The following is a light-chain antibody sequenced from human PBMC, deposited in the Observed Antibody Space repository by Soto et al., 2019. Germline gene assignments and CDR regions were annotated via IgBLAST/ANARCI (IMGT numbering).Light chain of an antibody. CDR2: EDT. CDR3: SSFAGSGTLVV. J-gene: IGLJ2*01. V-gene: IGLV2-23*01. CDR1: KTDIGNYNL. Sequence: QSVLTQPASVSGSPGQSITISCTGTKTDIGNYNLVSWYQRHPDKAPKLIIYEDTKRPSGISNRFSASKSGTTASLTISGLQAEDEADYHCSSFAGSGTLVVFDGGTKLTVL.